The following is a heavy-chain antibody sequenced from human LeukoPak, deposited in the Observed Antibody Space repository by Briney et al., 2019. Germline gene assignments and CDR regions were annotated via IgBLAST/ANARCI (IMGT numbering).Heavy chain of an antibody. CDR2: ISYDGSNK. V-gene: IGHV3-30*04. J-gene: IGHJ6*02. D-gene: IGHD6-13*01. Sequence: GGSLRLSCAASGFTFSSYAMHWVRQAPGKGLEWVAVISYDGSNKYYADSVKGRFTISRDNSKNTLYLQMNSLRAEDTAVYYCARKRSSWYISSPDYYYGMDVWGQGTTVTVSS. CDR3: ARKRSSWYISSPDYYYGMDV. CDR1: GFTFSSYA.